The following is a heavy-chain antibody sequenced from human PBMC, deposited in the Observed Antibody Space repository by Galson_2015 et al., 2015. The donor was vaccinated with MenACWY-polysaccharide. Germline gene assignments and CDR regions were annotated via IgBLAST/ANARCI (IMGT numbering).Heavy chain of an antibody. Sequence: SLRLSCAASGFTVSSNYMSWVRQAPGKGLEWVSVISSGGDTYYADSVKGRFTISRDNSKNTLHLQMNSLRAEDTAVYYCANWDWNVYYFDYWGQGTLVTVSS. D-gene: IGHD1-1*01. CDR3: ANWDWNVYYFDY. CDR2: ISSGGDT. J-gene: IGHJ4*02. CDR1: GFTVSSNY. V-gene: IGHV3-53*01.